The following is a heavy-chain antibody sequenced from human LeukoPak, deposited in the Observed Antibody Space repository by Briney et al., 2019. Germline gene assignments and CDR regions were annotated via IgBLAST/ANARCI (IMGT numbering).Heavy chain of an antibody. Sequence: PGGSLRLSCAASGFTFSSYSMNWVRQAPGKGLEWVSSISSSSSYIYYADSVKGRFTISRDNAKNSLYLQMNSLRAEDTAVYYCAGAADSRVYYYYYGMDVWGQGTTVTVSS. D-gene: IGHD6-6*01. V-gene: IGHV3-21*01. J-gene: IGHJ6*02. CDR1: GFTFSSYS. CDR3: AGAADSRVYYYYYGMDV. CDR2: ISSSSSYI.